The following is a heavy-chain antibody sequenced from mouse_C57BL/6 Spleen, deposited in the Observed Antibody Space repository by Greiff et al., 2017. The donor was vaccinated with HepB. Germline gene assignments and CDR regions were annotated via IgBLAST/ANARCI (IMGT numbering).Heavy chain of an antibody. CDR3: TRIDDGYYFDY. CDR1: GFNIKDDY. Sequence: VQLQQSGAELVRPGASVKLSCTASGFNIKDDYMHWVKQRPEQGLEWIGWIDPENGDTEYASKFQGKATITADTSSNTAYLQLSSLTSEDTAVYYCTRIDDGYYFDYWGQGTTLTVSS. D-gene: IGHD2-3*01. V-gene: IGHV14-4*01. CDR2: IDPENGDT. J-gene: IGHJ2*01.